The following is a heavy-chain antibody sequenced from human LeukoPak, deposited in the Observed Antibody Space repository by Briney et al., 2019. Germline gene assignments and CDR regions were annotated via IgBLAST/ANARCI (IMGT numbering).Heavy chain of an antibody. D-gene: IGHD3-22*01. Sequence: ASVKVSCKASGYTFTCYYMHWVRQAPGQGLEWMGWINPNSGGTNYAQKFQGRVTMARDMSTSTVYMELSSLRSEDTAVYYCARDLEKMYYDSSGYALEDWGQGTLVTVSS. CDR1: GYTFTCYY. J-gene: IGHJ4*02. CDR2: INPNSGGT. CDR3: ARDLEKMYYDSSGYALED. V-gene: IGHV1-2*02.